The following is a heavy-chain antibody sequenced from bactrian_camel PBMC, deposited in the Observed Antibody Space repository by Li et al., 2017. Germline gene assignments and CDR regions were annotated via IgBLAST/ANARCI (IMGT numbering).Heavy chain of an antibody. Sequence: QLVESGGGLVQPGGSRRLSCTASGATFNDYSINWVRQAPGGKLECVGGIYSDGHNTYYADSVKGRFTISRDNAENTVYLHQNSLKSEDTALYYCATGRWYSSNWGQGTQVTVS. V-gene: IGHV3-2*01. D-gene: IGHD2*01. CDR3: ATGRWYSSN. CDR1: GATFNDYS. CDR2: IYSDGHNT. J-gene: IGHJ4*01.